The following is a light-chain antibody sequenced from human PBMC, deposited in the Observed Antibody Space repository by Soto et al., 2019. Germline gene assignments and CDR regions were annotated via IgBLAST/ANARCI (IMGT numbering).Light chain of an antibody. V-gene: IGKV3-20*01. CDR2: GAS. CDR3: QQYGSSPLLT. CDR1: QSVSSTN. J-gene: IGKJ4*01. Sequence: EIMLTQSPGTLSLSPGERATLSCRGSQSVSSTNLAWYQQKPGQAPRLLIYGASSRATGIPDRFSGSGSGTDCTLTISRLEPEDFVVYYCQQYGSSPLLTFGGGTKVEIK.